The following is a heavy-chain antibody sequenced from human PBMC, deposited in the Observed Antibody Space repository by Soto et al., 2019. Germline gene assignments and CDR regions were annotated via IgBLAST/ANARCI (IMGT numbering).Heavy chain of an antibody. D-gene: IGHD6-13*01. CDR1: GGSISSSNW. Sequence: SETLSLTCAVSGGSISSSNWWSWVRQPPGKGLEWIGEIYHSGSTNYNPSLKSRVTISVDKSKNQFSLKLSSVTAADTAVYYCARRAAADLYYFDYWGQGTLVTVSS. CDR3: ARRAAADLYYFDY. V-gene: IGHV4-4*02. CDR2: IYHSGST. J-gene: IGHJ4*02.